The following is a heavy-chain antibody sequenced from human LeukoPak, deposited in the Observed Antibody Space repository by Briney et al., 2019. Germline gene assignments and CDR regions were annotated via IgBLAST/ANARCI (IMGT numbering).Heavy chain of an antibody. Sequence: ASVKVSCKASGYTFTGYYMHWVRQAPGQGVEWMGRINPNSGGTNYAQKFQGRVTIPRDTSISTAYMELSRLRSDDTAVYYCAREAADGMIVVVITNFDYWGQGTLVTVSS. J-gene: IGHJ4*02. CDR2: INPNSGGT. D-gene: IGHD3-22*01. V-gene: IGHV1-2*06. CDR3: AREAADGMIVVVITNFDY. CDR1: GYTFTGYY.